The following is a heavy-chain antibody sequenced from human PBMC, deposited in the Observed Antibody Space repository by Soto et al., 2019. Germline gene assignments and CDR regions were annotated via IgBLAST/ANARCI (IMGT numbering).Heavy chain of an antibody. CDR3: ARGDCVGGTCYSLAGSFFYYMDV. J-gene: IGHJ6*03. D-gene: IGHD2-15*01. V-gene: IGHV3-74*02. CDR2: INSDGSVS. CDR1: GFTFSNYW. Sequence: EVQLAEFGGGLVQPGGSLRLSCAASGFTFSNYWMYWVRQAPGKGLEWVSRINSDGSVSSHADSVRGRLTISRDNVKNTLYLHMDSLRAEDTAVYFCARGDCVGGTCYSLAGSFFYYMDVWGKGTTVTVFS.